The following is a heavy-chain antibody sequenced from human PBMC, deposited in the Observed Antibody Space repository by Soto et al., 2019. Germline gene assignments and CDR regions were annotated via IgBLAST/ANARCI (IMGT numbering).Heavy chain of an antibody. Sequence: RLSCAASGFTFSSYAMHWVRQAPGKGLEWVAVISYDGSNKYYADSVKGRFTISRDNSKNTLYLQMNSLRAEDTAVYYCAGDQQLDLLFDYCGQGTRVAVCS. CDR2: ISYDGSNK. J-gene: IGHJ4*02. CDR3: AGDQQLDLLFDY. D-gene: IGHD6-6*01. CDR1: GFTFSSYA. V-gene: IGHV3-30-3*01.